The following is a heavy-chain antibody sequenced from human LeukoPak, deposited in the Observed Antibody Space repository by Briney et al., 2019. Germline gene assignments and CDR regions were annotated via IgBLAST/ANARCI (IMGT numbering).Heavy chain of an antibody. Sequence: ASVKVSCKASGYTFTGYYMHWVRQAPGQGLEWMGWINPNSGGTNYAQKFQGRVTMTRDTSISTAYMELSRLGSDDTAVYYCARGATVTPTAHFDYWGQGTLVTVSS. V-gene: IGHV1-2*02. J-gene: IGHJ4*02. CDR2: INPNSGGT. D-gene: IGHD4-17*01. CDR1: GYTFTGYY. CDR3: ARGATVTPTAHFDY.